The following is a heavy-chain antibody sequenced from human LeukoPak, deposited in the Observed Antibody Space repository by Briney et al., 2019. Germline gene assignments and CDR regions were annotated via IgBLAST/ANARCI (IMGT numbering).Heavy chain of an antibody. CDR1: GPSITTYM. Sequence: GGSLRLSCAASGPSITTYMMNWVRQAPGKGLEWVSSISDRSGHIYYADSVKGRFTISRDNAKNSLYLQMNSLRAEDTAVYYCAELGITMIGGVWGKGTTVTISS. CDR2: ISDRSGHI. CDR3: AELGITMIGGV. V-gene: IGHV3-21*01. D-gene: IGHD3-10*02. J-gene: IGHJ6*04.